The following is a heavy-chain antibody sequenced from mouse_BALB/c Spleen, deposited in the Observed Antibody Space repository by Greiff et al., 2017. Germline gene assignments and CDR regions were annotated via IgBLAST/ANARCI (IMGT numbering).Heavy chain of an antibody. CDR3: ARDRGSGDFDY. V-gene: IGHV5-12-1*01. CDR2: ISSGGGST. Sequence: EVKLVESGGGLVKPGGSLKLSCAASGFAFSSYDMSWVRQTPEKRLEWVAYISSGGGSTYYPDTVKGRFTISRDNAKNNLYLQMSSLKSEDTAMYYCARDRGSGDFDYWGQGTTLTVSS. J-gene: IGHJ2*01. CDR1: GFAFSSYD.